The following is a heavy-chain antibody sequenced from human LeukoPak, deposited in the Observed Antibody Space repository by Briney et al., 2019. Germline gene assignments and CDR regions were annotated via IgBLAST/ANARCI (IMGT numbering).Heavy chain of an antibody. CDR2: IRYDGSNK. D-gene: IGHD3-3*01. CDR1: GFTFSSYG. V-gene: IGHV3-30*02. Sequence: GGSLRLSCAASGFTFSSYGMHWVRQAPGKGLEWVAFIRYDGSNKYYADSVKGRFTISRDNSKNTLYLQMNSLRAEDTAVHYCAKDHYDFWSGLNWFDPWGQGTLVTVSS. J-gene: IGHJ5*02. CDR3: AKDHYDFWSGLNWFDP.